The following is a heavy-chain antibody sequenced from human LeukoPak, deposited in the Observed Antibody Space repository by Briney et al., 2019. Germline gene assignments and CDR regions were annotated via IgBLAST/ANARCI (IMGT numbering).Heavy chain of an antibody. D-gene: IGHD6-25*01. J-gene: IGHJ4*02. Sequence: SETLSLTCTVSGGSISSSTFYWGWIRQPPGKGLEWIGIISYSGSTYYNPSLKSRVTVSVDTSKNQFSLKLSSVTAADTAVYYCARLDRGINAAHFDYWGQGTLVTVSS. CDR3: ARLDRGINAAHFDY. V-gene: IGHV4-39*01. CDR1: GGSISSSTFY. CDR2: ISYSGST.